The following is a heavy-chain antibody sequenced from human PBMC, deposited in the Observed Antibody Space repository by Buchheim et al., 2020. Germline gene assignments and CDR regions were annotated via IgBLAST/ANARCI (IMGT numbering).Heavy chain of an antibody. V-gene: IGHV3-72*01. D-gene: IGHD6-19*01. CDR2: TRNKANRYTT. CDR1: GFTFSDHS. J-gene: IGHJ6*02. Sequence: EVQLVESGGGLVQPGGSLRLSCAASGFTFSDHSMDWVRQAPGKGLEWVGRTRNKANRYTTEYAAYMKGRFTISREDSKNSLYLPMNSLKTEDTAVYYCARETRWLVRYYYYGMDVWGQGTT. CDR3: ARETRWLVRYYYYGMDV.